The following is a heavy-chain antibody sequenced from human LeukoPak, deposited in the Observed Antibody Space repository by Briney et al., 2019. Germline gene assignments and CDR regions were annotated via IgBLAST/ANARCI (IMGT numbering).Heavy chain of an antibody. Sequence: SVKVSCKASGGTFSSYAISWVRQAPGQGLEWMGGIIPIFGTANYAQKFQGRVTITADESTSTAYMELSSLRSEDTAVYYCARDFHCSGGSCYGGGNWFDPWGQGTLVTVSS. D-gene: IGHD2-15*01. J-gene: IGHJ5*02. CDR3: ARDFHCSGGSCYGGGNWFDP. CDR2: IIPIFGTA. CDR1: GGTFSSYA. V-gene: IGHV1-69*01.